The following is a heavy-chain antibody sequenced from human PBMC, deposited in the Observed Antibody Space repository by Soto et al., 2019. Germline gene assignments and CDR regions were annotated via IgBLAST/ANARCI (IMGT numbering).Heavy chain of an antibody. CDR3: AKDRNPGSWYVYFDL. CDR2: ISDSGETT. V-gene: IGHV3-23*01. CDR1: GFTFSSYA. Sequence: TGGSLRLSCAASGFTFSSYAMSWVRQAPGKGLEWVSAISDSGETTYYANSVKGRFTISRDNSKNTLYLQLSSLSAGDTARYYCAKDRNPGSWYVYFDLWGQGTLVTVSS. J-gene: IGHJ4*02. D-gene: IGHD6-13*01.